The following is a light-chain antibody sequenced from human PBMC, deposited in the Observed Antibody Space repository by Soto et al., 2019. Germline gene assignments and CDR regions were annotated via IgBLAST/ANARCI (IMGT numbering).Light chain of an antibody. CDR1: QSVRSY. CDR3: QQRRT. CDR2: DAS. Sequence: EIVLTQSPATLSLSPGERATLSCRASQSVRSYLAWYQQKPGQAPRLLIYDASNRATGIPARFSGSGSGTDFTLTISSLEPEDFAVYYCQQRRTFGGGTKVEIK. V-gene: IGKV3-11*01. J-gene: IGKJ4*01.